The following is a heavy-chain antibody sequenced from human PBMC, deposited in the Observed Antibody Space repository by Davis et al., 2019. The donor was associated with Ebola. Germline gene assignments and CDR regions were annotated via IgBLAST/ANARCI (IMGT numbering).Heavy chain of an antibody. CDR3: AIPDCSGANCYSVYIKN. CDR2: INSDASRT. V-gene: IGHV3-74*03. J-gene: IGHJ4*02. Sequence: PGGSLRLSCAASGFTFSSYWMHWVRQGPGKGLVWVSRINSDASRTTYADSVKGRFTISRDNAKNTLYLQMNSLRAEDTAVYYCAIPDCSGANCYSVYIKNWGQGTLVTVSS. CDR1: GFTFSSYW. D-gene: IGHD2-15*01.